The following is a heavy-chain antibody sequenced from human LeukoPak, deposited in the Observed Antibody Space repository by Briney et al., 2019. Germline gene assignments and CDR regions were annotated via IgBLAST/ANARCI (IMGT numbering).Heavy chain of an antibody. CDR1: GGSISSDHYY. CDR2: IYYSGST. D-gene: IGHD5-12*01. CDR3: ACMIVATRNDY. J-gene: IGHJ4*02. V-gene: IGHV4-31*03. Sequence: SETLSLTCTVSGGSISSDHYYWSWIRQHPGKGLEWIGYIYYSGSTYYNPSPKSRVTISVDTSKNQFSLKLSSVTAADTAVYYCACMIVATRNDYWGQGTLVTVSS.